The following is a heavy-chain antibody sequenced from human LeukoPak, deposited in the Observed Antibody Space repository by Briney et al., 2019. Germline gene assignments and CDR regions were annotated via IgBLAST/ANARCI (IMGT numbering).Heavy chain of an antibody. V-gene: IGHV1-69*06. D-gene: IGHD3-10*01. CDR1: GYTFTTYG. Sequence: SVKVSCKASGYTFTTYGISWVRQAPGQGLEWMGGIIPIFGTTKYAQKFQGRVTITADTSTSTAYMELSSLKSDDTAVYYCARVYSSGTYFDYWGQGTLVTVSS. CDR3: ARVYSSGTYFDY. J-gene: IGHJ4*02. CDR2: IIPIFGTT.